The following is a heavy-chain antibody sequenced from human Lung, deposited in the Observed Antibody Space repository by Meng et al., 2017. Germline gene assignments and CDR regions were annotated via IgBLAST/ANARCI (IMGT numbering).Heavy chain of an antibody. D-gene: IGHD6-13*01. CDR2: IDPNNDHT. CDR3: ARDEDISAAGKLFGDY. V-gene: IGHV1-2*06. J-gene: IGHJ4*02. Sequence: QGELVQVGAAGKKPGASVKLSCKPSGYASAAFWRHWLRQAPGQWIEWMGRIDPNNDHTQYAQNFQGRITMTSATSISTVYMELNGLRSDDTAVYYFARDEDISAAGKLFGDYCSQGTLVTVSS. CDR1: GYASAAFW.